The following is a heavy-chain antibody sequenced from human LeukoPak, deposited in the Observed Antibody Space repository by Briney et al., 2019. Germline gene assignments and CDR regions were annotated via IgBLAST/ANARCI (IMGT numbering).Heavy chain of an antibody. Sequence: GGSLRLSCAASGFTFSSYDMHWVRQATGKGLEWVSAIGTAGDTYYPGSVKGRFTISRENAKNSLYLQMNSLRAGDTAVNYCARGHYYDSSGTQAYNWFDPWGQGTLVTVSS. V-gene: IGHV3-13*01. D-gene: IGHD3-22*01. J-gene: IGHJ5*02. CDR1: GFTFSSYD. CDR3: ARGHYYDSSGTQAYNWFDP. CDR2: IGTAGDT.